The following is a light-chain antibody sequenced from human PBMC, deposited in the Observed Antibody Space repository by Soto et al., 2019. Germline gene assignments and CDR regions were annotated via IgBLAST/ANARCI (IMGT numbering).Light chain of an antibody. CDR2: GAS. Sequence: EIVLTQSPGTLSLSPGERATLSCRASQSVSSSFLAWYQQKPGQAPRLLIYGASSSATGIPDRFSGSGSGTDFTLTISRLEPEDFAVYYCQQYDSSPWTFGQGTKV. V-gene: IGKV3-20*01. CDR3: QQYDSSPWT. CDR1: QSVSSSF. J-gene: IGKJ1*01.